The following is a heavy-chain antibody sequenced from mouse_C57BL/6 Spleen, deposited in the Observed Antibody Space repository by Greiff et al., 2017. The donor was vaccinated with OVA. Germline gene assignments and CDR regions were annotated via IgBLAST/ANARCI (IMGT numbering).Heavy chain of an antibody. CDR3: TRSRSNYARWYFDV. D-gene: IGHD2-5*01. V-gene: IGHV1-15*01. CDR1: GYTFTDYE. CDR2: IDPETGGT. J-gene: IGHJ1*03. Sequence: VQLVESGAELVRPGASVTLSCKASGYTFTDYEMHWVKQTPVHGLEWIGAIDPETGGTAYNQKFKGKAILTADKSSSTAYMELRSLTSEDSAVYYCTRSRSNYARWYFDVWGTGTTVTVSS.